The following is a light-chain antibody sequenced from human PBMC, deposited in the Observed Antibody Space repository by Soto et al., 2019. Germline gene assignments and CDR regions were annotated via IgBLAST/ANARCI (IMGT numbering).Light chain of an antibody. V-gene: IGKV1-13*02. CDR3: QQFNSYLFT. Sequence: AILLTQSPSSLSASVGDRVTITCRASQGISSALAWYQQKPGKAPKLLIYDASSLESGVPSRFSGSGSGTEFTLTISSLQPEDFATYYCQQFNSYLFTFGPGTKVDIK. CDR1: QGISSA. CDR2: DAS. J-gene: IGKJ3*01.